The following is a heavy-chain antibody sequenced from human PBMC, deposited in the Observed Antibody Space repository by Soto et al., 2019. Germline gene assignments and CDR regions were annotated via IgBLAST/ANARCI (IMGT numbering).Heavy chain of an antibody. CDR2: INPSGGST. V-gene: IGHV1-46*01. J-gene: IGHJ3*02. CDR3: ARDTYPDIAARPSAFDI. D-gene: IGHD6-6*01. CDR1: GYTFTSYY. Sequence: ASVKVSCKASGYTFTSYYMHWVRQAPGQGLEWMGIINPSGGSTSYAQKFQGRVTMTRDTSTSTVYMELSSLRSEDTAVYYCARDTYPDIAARPSAFDIWGQGTMVTVSS.